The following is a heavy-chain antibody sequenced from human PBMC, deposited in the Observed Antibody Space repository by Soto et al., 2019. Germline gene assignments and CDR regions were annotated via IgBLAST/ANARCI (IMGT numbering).Heavy chain of an antibody. CDR1: GGSFSGYY. Sequence: PSETLSLTCAVYGGSFSGYYWSWIRQPPGKGLEWIGEINHSGSTNYNPSLKSRVTISVDTSKNQFSLKLSSVTAADTAVYYCARDRVVPAAYYYYGMDVWGHGTTVTVSS. D-gene: IGHD2-2*01. J-gene: IGHJ6*02. V-gene: IGHV4-34*01. CDR2: INHSGST. CDR3: ARDRVVPAAYYYYGMDV.